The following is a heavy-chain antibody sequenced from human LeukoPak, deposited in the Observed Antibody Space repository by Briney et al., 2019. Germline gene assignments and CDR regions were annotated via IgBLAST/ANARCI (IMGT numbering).Heavy chain of an antibody. Sequence: ASVKVSCKASGGTFSSYAISWVRQAPGQGLEWMGGIIPIFGTANYAQKFQGRVTITTDESTSTAYMELSSLRSEDTAVYYCARGGSSGMIVVVKLLASDWFGPWGQGTLVTVSS. CDR3: ARGGSSGMIVVVKLLASDWFGP. CDR1: GGTFSSYA. J-gene: IGHJ5*02. D-gene: IGHD3-22*01. CDR2: IIPIFGTA. V-gene: IGHV1-69*05.